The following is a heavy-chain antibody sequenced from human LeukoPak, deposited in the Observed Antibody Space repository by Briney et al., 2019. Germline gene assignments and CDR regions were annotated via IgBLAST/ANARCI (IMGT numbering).Heavy chain of an antibody. CDR3: ASLAGSSGWFLAPNDY. D-gene: IGHD6-19*01. J-gene: IGHJ4*02. CDR2: ISYDGSNK. V-gene: IGHV3-30-3*01. Sequence: RGSLRLSCAASGFTFSSYAMHWVRQAPGKGLEWVAVISYDGSNKYYADSVKGRFTISRDNSKNTLYLQMNSLRPEDTAVYYCASLAGSSGWFLAPNDYWGQGTLATVSS. CDR1: GFTFSSYA.